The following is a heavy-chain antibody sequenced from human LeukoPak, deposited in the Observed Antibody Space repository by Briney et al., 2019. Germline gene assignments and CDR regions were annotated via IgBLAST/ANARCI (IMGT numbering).Heavy chain of an antibody. CDR1: GASISSGDYY. CDR2: IYYSGST. J-gene: IGHJ4*02. CDR3: ARGLVATNIFDY. D-gene: IGHD5-12*01. V-gene: IGHV4-30-4*01. Sequence: SETLSLTCTVSGASISSGDYYWSWIRQPPGKGLEWIGYIYYSGSTYYNPSLKSRVTISVDTSKNQFSLKLSSVTAADTAVYYCARGLVATNIFDYWGQGTLVTVSS.